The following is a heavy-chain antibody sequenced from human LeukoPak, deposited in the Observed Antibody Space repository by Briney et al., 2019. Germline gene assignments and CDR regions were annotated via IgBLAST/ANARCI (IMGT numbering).Heavy chain of an antibody. Sequence: GGSLRLSCAASGFTFSSYWMSWVRQAPGKGLEWVANIKQDGSGKYYVDSVKGRFTISRDNAKNSLYLQMNSLRAEDTAVYYCARVSIAALSSYYYYMDVWGKGTTVTVSS. J-gene: IGHJ6*03. CDR1: GFTFSSYW. CDR2: IKQDGSGK. CDR3: ARVSIAALSSYYYYMDV. D-gene: IGHD6-6*01. V-gene: IGHV3-7*01.